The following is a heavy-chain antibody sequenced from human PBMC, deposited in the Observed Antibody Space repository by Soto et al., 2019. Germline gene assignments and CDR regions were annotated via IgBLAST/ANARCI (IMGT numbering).Heavy chain of an antibody. J-gene: IGHJ4*02. CDR1: GFTFSRYT. D-gene: IGHD2-2*01. Sequence: EVQMLESGGYLVQPGGSLRVSCASGFTFSRYTMAWFRQAPGKGREWGSGFSRGNGVAYYADSVEGRLTISRDNSKNTVFLQMNSLRAEDTAVYYCARDPQPKHYCSSTSCYLEYWGQGTLVTVSS. CDR3: ARDPQPKHYCSSTSCYLEY. CDR2: FSRGNGVA. V-gene: IGHV3-23*01.